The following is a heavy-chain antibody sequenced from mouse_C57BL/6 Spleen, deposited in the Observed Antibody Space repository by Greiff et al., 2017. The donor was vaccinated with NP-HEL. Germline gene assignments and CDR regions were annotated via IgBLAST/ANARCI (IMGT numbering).Heavy chain of an antibody. Sequence: EVQLQQSGPELVKPGASVKISCKASGYTFTDYYMNWVKQSHGKSLEWIGDINPNNGGTSYNQKFKGKATLTVDKSSSTAYMELRSLTSEDSAVYYCARAARTCFDYWGQGTTLTVSS. D-gene: IGHD1-2*01. J-gene: IGHJ2*01. V-gene: IGHV1-26*01. CDR2: INPNNGGT. CDR3: ARAARTCFDY. CDR1: GYTFTDYY.